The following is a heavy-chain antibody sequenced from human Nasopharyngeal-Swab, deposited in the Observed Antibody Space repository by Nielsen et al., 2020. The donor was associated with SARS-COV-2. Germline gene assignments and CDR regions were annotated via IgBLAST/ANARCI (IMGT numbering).Heavy chain of an antibody. Sequence: GESLKISCAASGFTFRSYAISWVRQAPGKGLEWVSTVSGSGKITYYADSVKGRFTISRDNSKNTLFLQMSSLRDEDTAVYYCAKDRDSGDDSDDYYHYYGMDVWGQGTTVTVSS. CDR2: VSGSGKIT. CDR3: AKDRDSGDDSDDYYHYYGMDV. J-gene: IGHJ6*02. V-gene: IGHV3-23*01. D-gene: IGHD5-12*01. CDR1: GFTFRSYA.